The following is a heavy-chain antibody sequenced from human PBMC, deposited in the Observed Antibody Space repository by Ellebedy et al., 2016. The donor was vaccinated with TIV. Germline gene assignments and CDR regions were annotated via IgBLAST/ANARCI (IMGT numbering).Heavy chain of an antibody. CDR3: SKSQLD. Sequence: GESLKISCAASGFSFSGSAMHWVRQASGKGPEWIGRIRSKPYSYATAYAPSVKGRFTISRDDSKNTAYLEMNSRKIEDTAVYYCSKSQLDWGQGTLVTVSS. D-gene: IGHD1-1*01. CDR1: GFSFSGSA. V-gene: IGHV3-73*01. J-gene: IGHJ4*02. CDR2: IRSKPYSYAT.